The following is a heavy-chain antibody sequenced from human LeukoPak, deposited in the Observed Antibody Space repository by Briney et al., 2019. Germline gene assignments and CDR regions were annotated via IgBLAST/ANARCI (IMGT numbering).Heavy chain of an antibody. J-gene: IGHJ4*02. Sequence: KPSETLSLTCTVSGGSISTSSYSWGWIRQPPGKGLEWIGEINHSGSTNYNPSLKSRVTISVDTSKNQFSLKLSSVTAADTAVYYCARGPKGYEQQLVRRRECQFDYWGQGTLVTVSS. CDR3: ARGPKGYEQQLVRRRECQFDY. CDR2: INHSGST. V-gene: IGHV4-39*07. CDR1: GGSISTSSYS. D-gene: IGHD6-13*01.